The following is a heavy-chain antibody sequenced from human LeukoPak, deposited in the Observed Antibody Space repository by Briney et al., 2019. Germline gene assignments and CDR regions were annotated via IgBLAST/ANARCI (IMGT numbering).Heavy chain of an antibody. Sequence: GASVKVSCKASGYTFTKYVVHWVRQAPGQRPEWMGWINAGNGHTQYSPNFQGRVTITRDTSASTAYMELSSLTFEDTALYYCARDDCGDTCYPGGYWGQGTLVTVSS. CDR3: ARDDCGDTCYPGGY. D-gene: IGHD2-21*01. J-gene: IGHJ4*02. V-gene: IGHV1-3*01. CDR2: INAGNGHT. CDR1: GYTFTKYV.